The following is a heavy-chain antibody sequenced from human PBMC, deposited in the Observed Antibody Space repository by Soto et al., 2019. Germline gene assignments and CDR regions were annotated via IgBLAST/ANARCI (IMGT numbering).Heavy chain of an antibody. CDR2: IYHSGST. V-gene: IGHV4-30-2*01. Sequence: SETLSLTCAVSGVSISSGGYSWSWIRQPPGKGLEWIGYIYHSGSTYYNPSLKSRVTISVDRSKNQFSLKLSSVTVADTAVYYCARVPGPWGQGTLVTVSS. J-gene: IGHJ5*02. CDR3: ARVPGP. CDR1: GVSISSGGYS.